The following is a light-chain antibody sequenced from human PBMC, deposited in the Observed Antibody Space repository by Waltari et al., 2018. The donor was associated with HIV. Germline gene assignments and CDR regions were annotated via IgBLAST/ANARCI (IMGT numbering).Light chain of an antibody. CDR2: EVR. J-gene: IGLJ3*02. V-gene: IGLV2-14*01. CDR1: SGDVGGYNY. CDR3: SSYTSSSTLV. Sequence: QSALTQPASVSGSPGQSITISCTGTSGDVGGYNYVSWYQQHPGKAPKLMIYEVRNRPSGVSNRFSGSKSDNTASLTISGLQAGDEADYYCSSYTSSSTLVVGGGTKLTVL.